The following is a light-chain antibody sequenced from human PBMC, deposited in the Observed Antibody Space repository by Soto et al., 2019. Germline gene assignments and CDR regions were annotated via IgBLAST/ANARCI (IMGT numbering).Light chain of an antibody. CDR2: DVS. CDR1: SGDVGTYDY. V-gene: IGLV2-14*03. Sequence: QSVLTQPASVSGSLGQSITISCTGTSGDVGTYDYVSWYQQHPGKAPKLMIFDVSSRPSGISTRFSGSKSGNTASLTISGLQAEDEADYYCNSYLNNTVAFGGGTKLTVL. CDR3: NSYLNNTVA. J-gene: IGLJ2*01.